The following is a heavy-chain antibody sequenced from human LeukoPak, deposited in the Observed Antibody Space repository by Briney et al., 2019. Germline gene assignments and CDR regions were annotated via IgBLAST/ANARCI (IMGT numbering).Heavy chain of an antibody. CDR3: AKDPYYDILTGYFYFDY. CDR2: ISGSGGNT. D-gene: IGHD3-9*01. V-gene: IGHV3-23*01. Sequence: PGGSLRLSCAASEFTFSSYAMSRVRQAPGKGLEWVSGISGSGGNTYYADSVKGRFTISRDNSKNTLYLQMNSLRAEDTAVYYCAKDPYYDILTGYFYFDYWGQGALVTVSS. J-gene: IGHJ4*02. CDR1: EFTFSSYA.